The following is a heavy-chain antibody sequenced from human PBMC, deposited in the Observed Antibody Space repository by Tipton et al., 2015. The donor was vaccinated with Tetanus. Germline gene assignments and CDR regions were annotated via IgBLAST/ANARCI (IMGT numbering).Heavy chain of an antibody. CDR2: IYYSGDT. V-gene: IGHV4-31*03. J-gene: IGHJ5*02. Sequence: TLSLTCSVSGGSISGSSYYWSWIRQAPGRGLEWIGYIYYSGDTFYNPSLKGRVAMSVDTSKNQFSLNLSSVTAADTAIYYCARDQGGGRVVRLNWFDPWGQGTLVTVSS. CDR3: ARDQGGGRVVRLNWFDP. D-gene: IGHD6-6*01. CDR1: GGSISGSSYY.